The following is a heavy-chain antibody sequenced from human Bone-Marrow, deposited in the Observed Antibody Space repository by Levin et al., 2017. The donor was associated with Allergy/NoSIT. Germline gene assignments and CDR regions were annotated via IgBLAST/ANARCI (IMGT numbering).Heavy chain of an antibody. D-gene: IGHD4-17*01. CDR2: IYHSGST. CDR1: GGSISSGGYS. V-gene: IGHV4-30-2*01. CDR3: ASAYGDPLKGD. Sequence: SETLSLTCAVSGGSISSGGYSWSWIRQPPGKGLEWIGYIYHSGSTYYNPSLKSRVTISVDRSKNQFSLKLSSVTAADTAVYYCASAYGDPLKGDWGQGTLVTVSS. J-gene: IGHJ4*02.